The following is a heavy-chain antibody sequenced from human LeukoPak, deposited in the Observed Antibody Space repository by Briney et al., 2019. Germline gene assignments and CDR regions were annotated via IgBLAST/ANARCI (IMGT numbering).Heavy chain of an antibody. CDR2: ISATDGST. CDR3: TKSTGNYYYYYALDV. Sequence: GGSLRLSCVASGFTFSNYAKSWVRQAPGKGLEWVSGISATDGSTYYADSVKGRFIISRDTSKNMLYLQMTSLRAEDTAVYYCTKSTGNYYYYYALDVWGQGTTVTVS. D-gene: IGHD1-1*01. V-gene: IGHV3-23*01. J-gene: IGHJ6*02. CDR1: GFTFSNYA.